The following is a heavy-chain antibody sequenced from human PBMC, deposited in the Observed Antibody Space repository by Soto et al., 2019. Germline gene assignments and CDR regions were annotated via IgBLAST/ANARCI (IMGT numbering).Heavy chain of an antibody. Sequence: HPGGSLRLSCAASGFTFSSYAMSWVRQAPGKGLEWVSAISGSGGSTYYADSVKGRFTISRDNSKNTLYLQMNSLRAEDTAVYYCAKDRLLMVYAIDAFDIWGQGTMVTVSS. V-gene: IGHV3-23*01. CDR2: ISGSGGST. CDR1: GFTFSSYA. CDR3: AKDRLLMVYAIDAFDI. D-gene: IGHD2-8*01. J-gene: IGHJ3*02.